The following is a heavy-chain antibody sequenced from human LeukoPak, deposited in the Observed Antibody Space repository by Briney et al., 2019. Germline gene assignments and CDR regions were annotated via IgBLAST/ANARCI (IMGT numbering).Heavy chain of an antibody. Sequence: KASQTLSLTCTVSGGSISSGGYYWSWIRQHPGKGLEWIGYIYYSGSTYYNPSLKSRVTISVDTSKNQFSLKLSSVTAADTAVYYCARDKGSSWYGSILGIDTANNWFDPWGQGTLVTLSS. J-gene: IGHJ5*02. V-gene: IGHV4-31*03. CDR3: ARDKGSSWYGSILGIDTANNWFDP. D-gene: IGHD6-13*01. CDR1: GGSISSGGYY. CDR2: IYYSGST.